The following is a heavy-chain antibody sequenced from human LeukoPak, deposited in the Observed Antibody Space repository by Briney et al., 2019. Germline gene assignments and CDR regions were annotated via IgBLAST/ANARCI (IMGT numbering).Heavy chain of an antibody. J-gene: IGHJ4*02. CDR1: GGTLSSYA. CDR2: IIPILGMA. V-gene: IGHV1-69*04. Sequence: SVRLSCKASGGTLSSYAISWVRQAPGEGLEWRGRIIPILGMANDAQKFQARVTITADKSTSTAYMELSSLRSEDTAVYYCAREVNTMLVVGRRLDYWGQPTLVTVCS. CDR3: AREVNTMLVVGRRLDY. D-gene: IGHD3-22*01.